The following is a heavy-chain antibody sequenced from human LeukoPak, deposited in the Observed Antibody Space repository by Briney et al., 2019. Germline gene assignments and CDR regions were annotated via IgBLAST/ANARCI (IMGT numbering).Heavy chain of an antibody. D-gene: IGHD2-15*01. CDR1: GLTFSNYE. Sequence: GGPLTLSCVVSGLTFSNYEMNWVRQAPGKGLEWVSYISSSGSTTYYADSVKGRFTISRDNSKNTLYLQMNSLRAEDTAVYYCARQDCSGGSCYYYYYGMDVWGQGTTVTVSS. CDR3: ARQDCSGGSCYYYYYGMDV. V-gene: IGHV3-48*03. CDR2: ISSSGSTT. J-gene: IGHJ6*02.